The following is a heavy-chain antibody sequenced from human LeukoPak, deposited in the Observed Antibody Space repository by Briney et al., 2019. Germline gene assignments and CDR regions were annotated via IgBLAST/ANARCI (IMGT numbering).Heavy chain of an antibody. CDR2: TNSDGRRT. CDR3: AREGGYYDILTGFDYYYGMDV. CDR1: GFTFSRYW. V-gene: IGHV3-74*01. Sequence: GGSLRLSCAASGFTFSRYWMHWVRQAPGKGLVWVSRTNSDGRRTDYADSVKGRFTISRDNAKNTLYLQMNSLRAEDTAVYYCAREGGYYDILTGFDYYYGMDVWDQGTTVTVSS. D-gene: IGHD3-9*01. J-gene: IGHJ6*02.